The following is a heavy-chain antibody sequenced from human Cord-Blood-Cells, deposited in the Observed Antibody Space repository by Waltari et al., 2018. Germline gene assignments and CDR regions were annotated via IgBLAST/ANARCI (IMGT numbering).Heavy chain of an antibody. Sequence: EVQLVESGGGLVKPGGSLRLSCAASGFTFSSYSMNWVRQAPGRGLGWVSSISSSSSYISYADSVKGRFTISRDNAKNSLYLQMNSLRAEDTAVYYCARDSSSSWYYYYYGMDVWGQGTTVTVSS. CDR2: ISSSSSYI. J-gene: IGHJ6*02. CDR3: ARDSSSSWYYYYYGMDV. CDR1: GFTFSSYS. D-gene: IGHD6-13*01. V-gene: IGHV3-21*01.